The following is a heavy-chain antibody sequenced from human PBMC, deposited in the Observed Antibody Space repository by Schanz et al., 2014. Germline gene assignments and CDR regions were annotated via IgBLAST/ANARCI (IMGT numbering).Heavy chain of an antibody. Sequence: GQLAESGGGLVKPGGSLRLSCAASGFTFSSYGMHWVRQAPGKGLEWVAVIWSDGSGKYYADSVKGRFTISRDNSENTLYLQMNSLSADDTAVFYCAKGMGYCSGGTCYDYYYYGLDVWGQGTTVTVSS. V-gene: IGHV3-33*06. D-gene: IGHD2-15*01. J-gene: IGHJ6*02. CDR1: GFTFSSYG. CDR3: AKGMGYCSGGTCYDYYYYGLDV. CDR2: IWSDGSGK.